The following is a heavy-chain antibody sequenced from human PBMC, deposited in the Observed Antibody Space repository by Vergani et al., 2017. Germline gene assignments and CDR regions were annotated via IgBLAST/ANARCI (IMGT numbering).Heavy chain of an antibody. Sequence: QVHLVESGGGVVQTGRSLRLSCVVSGFTSSYYGMHWVRQAPGKGLEWVAVISYDGTQKYYADSVKGRFTISRDNSKSTLYLQMNSLRTEDTAVYYCATKSCATPGCQIGYFREWGQGTLVTVSS. CDR1: GFTSSYYG. J-gene: IGHJ1*01. D-gene: IGHD2-2*02. CDR3: ATKSCATPGCQIGYFRE. CDR2: ISYDGTQK. V-gene: IGHV3-30*03.